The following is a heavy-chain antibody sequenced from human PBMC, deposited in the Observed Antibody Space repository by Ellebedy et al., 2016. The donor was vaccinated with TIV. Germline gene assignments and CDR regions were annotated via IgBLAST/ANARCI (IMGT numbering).Heavy chain of an antibody. V-gene: IGHV3-53*01. CDR2: IYTGGNT. CDR3: ARGTIYDSGGEGYYFDY. D-gene: IGHD3-22*01. CDR1: GFTVRNKY. Sequence: GGSLRLXCAASGFTVRNKYINWVRQAPGKGLEWVSLIYTGGNTYYADSVKGRFTISRDNSKNTVYLRMNSLRAEDTAIYYCARGTIYDSGGEGYYFDYWGQGTLVTVSS. J-gene: IGHJ4*02.